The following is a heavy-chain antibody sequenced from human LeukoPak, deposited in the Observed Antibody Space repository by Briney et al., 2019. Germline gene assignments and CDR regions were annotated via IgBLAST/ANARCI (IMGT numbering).Heavy chain of an antibody. J-gene: IGHJ4*02. V-gene: IGHV3-48*04. CDR2: ISNTERTI. CDR3: ARARQQMATSYFDY. CDR1: GFTFSSYS. Sequence: GGSLRLSCAASGFTFSSYSMNWVRQAPGKGLEWVSYISNTERTIYYADSVRGRFTISRDNAKNSLYLQMSSLRAEDTAVYYCARARQQMATSYFDYWGQGTLVTVSS. D-gene: IGHD5-12*01.